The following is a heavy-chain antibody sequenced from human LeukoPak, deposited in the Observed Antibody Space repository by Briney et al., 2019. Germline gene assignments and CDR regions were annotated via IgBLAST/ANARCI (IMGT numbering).Heavy chain of an antibody. CDR1: GFTFTNYG. J-gene: IGHJ6*02. V-gene: IGHV3-30*18. CDR3: AKASIYVYYGMDV. Sequence: PGRSLRLSCAASGFTFTNYGMHWVRQAPGKGLEWVAVISYDGSNKYYVDSVKGRFTISRDNSKNTLSLQMNSLRAEDTAVYYCAKASIYVYYGMDVWGQGTTVIVSS. CDR2: ISYDGSNK. D-gene: IGHD3-16*02.